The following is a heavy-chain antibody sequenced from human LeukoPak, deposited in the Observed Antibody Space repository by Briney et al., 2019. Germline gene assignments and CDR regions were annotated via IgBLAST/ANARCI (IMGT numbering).Heavy chain of an antibody. Sequence: PSKTLSLTCTVSGGSISSADYYWSWIRQSPGKGLEWIGYIYYSGSTYYNPSLKSRLTISVDTSNNQFSLKLSSVTAADTAVYYCARVPSGFGELLEHYFDYWGQGTLVTVSS. D-gene: IGHD3-10*01. J-gene: IGHJ4*02. CDR1: GGSISSADYY. CDR2: IYYSGST. V-gene: IGHV4-30-4*01. CDR3: ARVPSGFGELLEHYFDY.